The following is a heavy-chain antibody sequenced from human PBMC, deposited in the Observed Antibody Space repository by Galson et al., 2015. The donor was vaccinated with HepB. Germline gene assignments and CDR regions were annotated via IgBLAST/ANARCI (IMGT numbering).Heavy chain of an antibody. J-gene: IGHJ3*02. CDR1: GGSISSGGYY. Sequence: LSLTCTVSGGSISSGGYYWSWIRQHPGKGLEWIGYIYYSGSTYYNPSLKSRVTISVDTSKNQFSLKLSSVTAADTAVYYCARDRDHDPGSPDAFDIWGQGTMVTVSS. D-gene: IGHD1-14*01. CDR2: IYYSGST. CDR3: ARDRDHDPGSPDAFDI. V-gene: IGHV4-31*03.